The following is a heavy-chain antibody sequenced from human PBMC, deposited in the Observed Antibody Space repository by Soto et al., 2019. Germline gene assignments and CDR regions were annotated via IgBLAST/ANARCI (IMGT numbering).Heavy chain of an antibody. Sequence: GGSLRLSCAASGFTFSNAWMSWVRQAPGKGLEWVGRIKSKTDGGTTDYAAPVKGRFTISRDDSKNTLYLQMNSLKTEDTAVYYCTTDTPPYDTTSYYFYTVFWGKGPTVTVSS. CDR1: GFTFSNAW. D-gene: IGHD3-9*01. V-gene: IGHV3-15*01. J-gene: IGHJ6*03. CDR3: TTDTPPYDTTSYYFYTVF. CDR2: IKSKTDGGTT.